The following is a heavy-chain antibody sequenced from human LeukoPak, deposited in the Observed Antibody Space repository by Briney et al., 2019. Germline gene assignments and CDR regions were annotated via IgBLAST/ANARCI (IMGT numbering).Heavy chain of an antibody. V-gene: IGHV4-34*01. CDR3: ATGHSTFDP. CDR1: GGSFSGYY. Sequence: PSETQSLTCVVYGGSFSGYYWSWIRQPPGKGLEWIGEINYSGSTNYNPSLKSRVTISVDTSKNQFSLKLSSVTAADTAVYYCATGHSTFDPWGQGTLVTVSS. CDR2: INYSGST. J-gene: IGHJ5*02.